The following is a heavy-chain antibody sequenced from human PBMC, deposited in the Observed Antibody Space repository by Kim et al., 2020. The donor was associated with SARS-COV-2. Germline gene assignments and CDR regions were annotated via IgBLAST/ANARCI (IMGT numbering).Heavy chain of an antibody. V-gene: IGHV4-59*01. J-gene: IGHJ4*02. Sequence: PPLSSRVTISADTSKNQFSLKRSAVAAAETAVYYCARALYDFWSGYYVDYWGQGTLVTVSS. D-gene: IGHD3-3*01. CDR3: ARALYDFWSGYYVDY.